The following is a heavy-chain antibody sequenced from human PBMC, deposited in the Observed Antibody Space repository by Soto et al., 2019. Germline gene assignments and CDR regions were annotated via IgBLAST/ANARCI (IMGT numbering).Heavy chain of an antibody. V-gene: IGHV1-2*04. CDR1: GHTFIDYY. CDR3: ARKYCTSGVCYNVFDI. Sequence: ASVKVSCKASGHTFIDYYIHWVRQAPGQGIEWMGWINPNSGATKYAQKFQGWVTMTRDTSISTTYMDLNRLTSDDTAVYYCARKYCTSGVCYNVFDIWGQGTMVTVSS. D-gene: IGHD2-8*01. J-gene: IGHJ3*02. CDR2: INPNSGAT.